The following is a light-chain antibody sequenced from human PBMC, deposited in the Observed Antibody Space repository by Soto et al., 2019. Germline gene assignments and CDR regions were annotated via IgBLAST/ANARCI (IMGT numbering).Light chain of an antibody. Sequence: EIVMTQSPATLSVSPGERATLSCRTSQSINSNLAWYQQKPGQAPRLLIHGASTRATGIAARFSGSGSGTEFTLTISSLQSEDFAVYYCQQYNNWPLTFGGGTKVEIK. CDR2: GAS. V-gene: IGKV3-15*01. CDR1: QSINSN. CDR3: QQYNNWPLT. J-gene: IGKJ4*01.